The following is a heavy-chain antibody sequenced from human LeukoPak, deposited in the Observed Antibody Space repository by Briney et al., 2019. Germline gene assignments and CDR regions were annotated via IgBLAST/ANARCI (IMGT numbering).Heavy chain of an antibody. CDR2: ISGSGGST. J-gene: IGHJ4*02. CDR1: GFTFSSYA. CDR3: AKRPYKYYDSSGYLDY. V-gene: IGHV3-23*01. D-gene: IGHD3-22*01. Sequence: GSLRLSCAASGFTFSSYAMSWVRQAPGKGLEWVSAISGSGGSTYYADSVKGRFTISRDNSKNTLYLQMNSLRAEDTAVYYCAKRPYKYYDSSGYLDYWGQGTLVTVSS.